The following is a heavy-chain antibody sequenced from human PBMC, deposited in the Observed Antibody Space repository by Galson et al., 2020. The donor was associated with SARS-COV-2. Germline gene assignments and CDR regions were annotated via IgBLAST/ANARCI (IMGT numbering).Heavy chain of an antibody. J-gene: IGHJ4*02. CDR2: TSISDTTR. Sequence: SCAASGFSLSNYEMSWVRQAPGKGLEWVSYTSISDTTRYYADSVEGRFTISRDNAKNSLYLQMNSLRAEDTAIYYCARDLCTSTTCYNGFDYWGQGTLVTVSS. V-gene: IGHV3-48*03. CDR3: ARDLCTSTTCYNGFDY. D-gene: IGHD2-2*02. CDR1: GFSLSNYE.